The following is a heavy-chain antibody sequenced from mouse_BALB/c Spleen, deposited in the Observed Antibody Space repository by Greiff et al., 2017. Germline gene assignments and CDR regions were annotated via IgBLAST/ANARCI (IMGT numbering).Heavy chain of an antibody. CDR3: ARGGVWYYFDY. Sequence: EVQGVESGPELVKPGASVKMSCKASGYTFTSYVMHWVKQKPGQGLEWIGYINPYNDGTKYNEKFKGKATLTSDKSSSTAYMELSSLTSEDSAVYYCARGGVWYYFDYWGQGTTLTVSS. CDR1: GYTFTSYV. CDR2: INPYNDGT. J-gene: IGHJ2*01. V-gene: IGHV1-14*01. D-gene: IGHD2-10*02.